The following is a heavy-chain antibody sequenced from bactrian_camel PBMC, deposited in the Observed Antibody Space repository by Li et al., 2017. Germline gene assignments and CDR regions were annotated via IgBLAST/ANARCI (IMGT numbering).Heavy chain of an antibody. CDR2: IARGGST. Sequence: HVQLVESGGGSVQAGGSLRLSCVVSGFSGSSNFIGWFRQAPGKEREGVAAIARGGSTSYLDSVKGRFTISVDNADNTLYLQMNDLKPEDTAMYYCAADSKAGTKFIPRLEEGEYNNWGQGTQVTVS. D-gene: IGHD3*01. CDR3: AADSKAGTKFIPRLEEGEYNN. CDR1: GFSGSSNF. J-gene: IGHJ4*01. V-gene: IGHV3S53*01.